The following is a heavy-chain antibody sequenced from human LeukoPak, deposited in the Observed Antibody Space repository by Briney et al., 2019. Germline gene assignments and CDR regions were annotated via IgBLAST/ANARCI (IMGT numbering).Heavy chain of an antibody. CDR1: GGSISSYY. J-gene: IGHJ4*02. CDR2: IYYSGST. Sequence: SETLSLTCTVSGGSISSYYWSWIRQPPGKGLEWIGYIYYSGSTNYNPSLKSRVTISVDTSKNQFSLKLSSVTAADTAVYYCARGPMVRGAIPGYYFDYWGQGTLVTVSS. V-gene: IGHV4-59*08. D-gene: IGHD3-10*01. CDR3: ARGPMVRGAIPGYYFDY.